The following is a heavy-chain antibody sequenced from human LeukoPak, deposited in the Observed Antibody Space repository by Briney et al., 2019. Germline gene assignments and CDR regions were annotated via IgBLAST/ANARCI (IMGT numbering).Heavy chain of an antibody. CDR1: GGSISSGDYY. CDR2: IYYSGST. Sequence: PSGTLSLTCAVSGGSISSGDYYWSWIRQPPGKGLEWIGYIYYSGSTYYNPSLKSRVTISVDTSKNQFSLKLSSVTAADTAVYYYARAPSLYGDFPISFDYWGQGTLVTVSS. V-gene: IGHV4-30-4*01. D-gene: IGHD4-17*01. J-gene: IGHJ4*02. CDR3: ARAPSLYGDFPISFDY.